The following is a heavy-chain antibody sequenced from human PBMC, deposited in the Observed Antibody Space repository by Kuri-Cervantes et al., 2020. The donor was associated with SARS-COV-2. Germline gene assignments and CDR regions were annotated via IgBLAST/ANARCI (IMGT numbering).Heavy chain of an antibody. CDR2: IYYSGST. V-gene: IGHV4-39*01. CDR1: GGSISSSSYY. Sequence: SETLSLTCTVSGGSISSSSYYWGWIRQPPGKGLEWIGSIYYSGSTYYNPSLKSRVTISVDTSKNQFSLKLSSVTAADTAVYYCARHFGLTYCYDSSGYYYGSWFDPWGQGTLVTVSS. J-gene: IGHJ5*02. D-gene: IGHD3-22*01. CDR3: ARHFGLTYCYDSSGYYYGSWFDP.